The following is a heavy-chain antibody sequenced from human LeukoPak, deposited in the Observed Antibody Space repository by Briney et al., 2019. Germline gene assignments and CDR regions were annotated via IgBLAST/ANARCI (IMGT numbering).Heavy chain of an antibody. Sequence: SQTLSLTCTVSGGSISSGDYYWSWIRQPPGKGLEWIGYIYYSGSTYYNPSLKSRVTISVDTSKNQFSLKLSSVTAADTAVYYCARVALPYGSGSCYFDYWGQGTLVTVSS. CDR1: GGSISSGDYY. CDR2: IYYSGST. V-gene: IGHV4-30-4*01. J-gene: IGHJ4*02. D-gene: IGHD3-10*01. CDR3: ARVALPYGSGSCYFDY.